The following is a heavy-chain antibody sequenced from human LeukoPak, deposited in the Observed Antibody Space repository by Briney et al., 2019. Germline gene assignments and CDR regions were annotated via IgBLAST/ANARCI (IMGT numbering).Heavy chain of an antibody. V-gene: IGHV1-24*01. CDR1: GYTLTELS. CDR2: FDPEDGET. Sequence: ASVKVSCKVSGYTLTELSMHWVRQAPGKGLEWMGGFDPEDGETIYAQKFQGRVTMTEGTSTDTAYMELSSLRSEDTAVYYCATAGSCSSTSCYGTYYYYYGMDVWGQGTTVTVSS. CDR3: ATAGSCSSTSCYGTYYYYYGMDV. J-gene: IGHJ6*02. D-gene: IGHD2-2*01.